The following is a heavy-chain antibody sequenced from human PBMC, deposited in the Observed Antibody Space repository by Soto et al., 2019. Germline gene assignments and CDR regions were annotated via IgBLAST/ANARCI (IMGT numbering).Heavy chain of an antibody. Sequence: GGSLRLSCTASGFTFGDYAMSWFRQAPGKGLEWVGFIRSKAYGGTTEYAASVKGRFTISRDDSKSIAYLQMNSLKTEDTAVYYCTRDIPYYDSSGYPPYYYGMDVWGQGTTVTVSS. V-gene: IGHV3-49*03. CDR2: IRSKAYGGTT. J-gene: IGHJ6*02. CDR1: GFTFGDYA. CDR3: TRDIPYYDSSGYPPYYYGMDV. D-gene: IGHD3-22*01.